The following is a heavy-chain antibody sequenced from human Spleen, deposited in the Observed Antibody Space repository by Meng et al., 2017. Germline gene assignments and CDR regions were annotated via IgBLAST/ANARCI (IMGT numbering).Heavy chain of an antibody. V-gene: IGHV1-2*06. D-gene: IGHD6-13*01. Sequence: ASVKVSCKASGYTFAAYWIQWVRQAPGQGLEWMGRIDPKSDSTHYAQKFQGRVTMTRDTSISTAYMELIGLRSDDTAVYYCARDEDISAAGYLLGDFWGQGTLVTVSS. CDR3: ARDEDISAAGYLLGDF. J-gene: IGHJ4*02. CDR2: IDPKSDST. CDR1: GYTFAAYW.